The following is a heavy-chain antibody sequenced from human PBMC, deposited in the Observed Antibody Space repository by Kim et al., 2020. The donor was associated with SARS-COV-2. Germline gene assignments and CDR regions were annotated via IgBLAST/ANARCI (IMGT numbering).Heavy chain of an antibody. CDR3: ARAGGTSWYDY. Sequence: GGSLRLSCAASGFTFTTYGMHWVHQAPGKGLEWVAVIWHDGSNKYYADSVKGRFTIYRDDSKNTLCLQMDSLRAEDTAVYYCARAGGTSWYDYWGQGTLVTVSS. V-gene: IGHV3-33*01. CDR1: GFTFTTYG. CDR2: IWHDGSNK. J-gene: IGHJ4*02. D-gene: IGHD6-13*01.